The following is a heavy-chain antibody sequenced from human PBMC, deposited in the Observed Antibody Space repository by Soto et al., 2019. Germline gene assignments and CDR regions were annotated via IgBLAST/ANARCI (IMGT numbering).Heavy chain of an antibody. V-gene: IGHV3-23*01. J-gene: IGHJ6*02. D-gene: IGHD6-19*01. CDR2: ISGSGGST. CDR3: AKYGRWLVHFYYYGMDV. Sequence: EVQLLESGGGLVQPGGSLRLSCAASGFTFSSYAMSWVRQAPGKGLEWVSAISGSGGSTYYADSVKGRFTISRDNSKNTLYLQMTSLRAEDTAVYYCAKYGRWLVHFYYYGMDVWCQGTTVTVSS. CDR1: GFTFSSYA.